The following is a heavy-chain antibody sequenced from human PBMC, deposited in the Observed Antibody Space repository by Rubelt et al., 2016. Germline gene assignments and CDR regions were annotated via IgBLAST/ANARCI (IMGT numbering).Heavy chain of an antibody. D-gene: IGHD2-21*01. V-gene: IGHV3-15*01. J-gene: IGHJ5*02. CDR3: TTGEVMEDR. CDR2: IKSKSDGGTT. CDR1: GFTFSSYW. Sequence: EVQLVESGGGLVQPGGSLRLSCAASGFTFSSYWMSWVRQAPGKGLEWVGRIKSKSDGGTTDYAAPVNGRFTISRDDSKNTLYLQMNSLKAEDTAVYFCTTGEVMEDRWGQGTLVTVSS.